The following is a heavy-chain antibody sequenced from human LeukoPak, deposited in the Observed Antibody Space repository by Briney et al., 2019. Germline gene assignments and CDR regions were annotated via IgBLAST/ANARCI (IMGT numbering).Heavy chain of an antibody. CDR2: IIPIFGTA. J-gene: IGHJ4*02. D-gene: IGHD3-22*01. V-gene: IGHV1-69*13. Sequence: GASVKVSCKASGGTFSSYAITWVRQAPGEGLEWMGGIIPIFGTANYAQKFQGRVTITADESTSTAYMELSSLRSEDTAVYYCARSYSEDSSGYSFDYWGQGTLVTVSS. CDR3: ARSYSEDSSGYSFDY. CDR1: GGTFSSYA.